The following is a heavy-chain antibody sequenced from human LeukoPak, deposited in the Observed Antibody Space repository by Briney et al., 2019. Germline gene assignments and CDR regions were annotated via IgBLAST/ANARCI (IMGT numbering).Heavy chain of an antibody. Sequence: SETLSLTCTVSGGSISSYYWSWIRQPPGKGLEWIGYIYYSGSTNYNPSLKSRVTISVDTPKNQFSLKLSSVTAADTAVYYCARGIDYRQGEDYFDYWGQGTLVAVSS. CDR1: GGSISSYY. D-gene: IGHD4-11*01. V-gene: IGHV4-59*01. CDR3: ARGIDYRQGEDYFDY. J-gene: IGHJ4*02. CDR2: IYYSGST.